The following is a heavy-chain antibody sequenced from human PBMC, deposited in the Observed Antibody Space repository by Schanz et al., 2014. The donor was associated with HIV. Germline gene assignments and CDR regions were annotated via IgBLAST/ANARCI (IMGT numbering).Heavy chain of an antibody. J-gene: IGHJ3*02. Sequence: QVQLVQSGAEVKKPGSSVKVSCKASGGSFSYYAINWVRQAPGQGLEWMGGIIPIFGTANYAQKFQGRVTITADESTSTAYMELRSLRSEDTAVYYCARGLGDSSPSEPFDIWGQGTKVTVSS. V-gene: IGHV1-69*01. D-gene: IGHD6-19*01. CDR1: GGSFSYYA. CDR3: ARGLGDSSPSEPFDI. CDR2: IIPIFGTA.